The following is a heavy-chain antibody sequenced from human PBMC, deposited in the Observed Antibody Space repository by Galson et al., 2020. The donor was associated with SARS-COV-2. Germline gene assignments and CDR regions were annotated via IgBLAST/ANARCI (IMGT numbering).Heavy chain of an antibody. CDR3: EQMTTVVTLRYYYYYGMDV. J-gene: IGHJ6*02. CDR1: GFSLRTSGMC. D-gene: IGHD4-17*01. V-gene: IGHV2-70*01. Sequence: SGPTLVIPTQILTLTCTFSGFSLRTSGMCVSWIRHPPGKALEWLALIDLYDDQYYSISLKTRLTISEDTSKNQVVLTMTNMDPVDTATYYCEQMTTVVTLRYYYYYGMDVWGQGTTVNVAS. CDR2: IDLYDDQ.